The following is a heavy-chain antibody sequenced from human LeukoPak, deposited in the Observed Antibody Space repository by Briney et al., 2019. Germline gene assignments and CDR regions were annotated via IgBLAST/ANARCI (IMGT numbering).Heavy chain of an antibody. V-gene: IGHV3-30-3*01. CDR1: GFTFSRYG. CDR2: ISYDGSNK. D-gene: IGHD2-15*01. J-gene: IGHJ6*02. CDR3: ARESVGYCSGGSCCGMDV. Sequence: PGRSLTLSRAASGFTFSRYGMHWVRQAPGKGLEWVAVISYDGSNKYYADSVKGRFTISRDNSKNTLFLLMNSLRAEDTAVYYCARESVGYCSGGSCCGMDVWGQGTT.